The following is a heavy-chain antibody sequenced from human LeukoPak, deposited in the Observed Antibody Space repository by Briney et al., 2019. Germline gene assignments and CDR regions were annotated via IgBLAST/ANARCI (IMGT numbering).Heavy chain of an antibody. D-gene: IGHD3-10*01. V-gene: IGHV2-5*02. CDR1: GFSLSTSGVG. Sequence: SGPTLVKPTQTLTLTCTFSGFSLSTSGVGVGWIRQPPGKALEWLALIFWDVDKRYSPSLKSRLTITKDTSKNQVVLTLTNMDPVDTATYYCARTTMVRAAGAFDIWGLGTMVTVSS. CDR2: IFWDVDK. CDR3: ARTTMVRAAGAFDI. J-gene: IGHJ3*02.